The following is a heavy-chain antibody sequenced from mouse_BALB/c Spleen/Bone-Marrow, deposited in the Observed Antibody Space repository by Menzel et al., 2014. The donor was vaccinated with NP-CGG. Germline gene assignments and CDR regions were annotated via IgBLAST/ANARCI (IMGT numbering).Heavy chain of an antibody. CDR2: IWGDGST. CDR3: AKDSFLITRALDY. V-gene: IGHV2-6-7*02. Sequence: AQLQESGPGLVAPSQSLSITCTVSGFSLTGYGVSWVREPPGKGLEWLGLIWGDGSTYYNSALKSRLSISKDNSKSQVFLKMNSLQTDDTARYYCAKDSFLITRALDYWGQGTSVTVSS. J-gene: IGHJ4*01. D-gene: IGHD2-4*01. CDR1: GFSLTGYG.